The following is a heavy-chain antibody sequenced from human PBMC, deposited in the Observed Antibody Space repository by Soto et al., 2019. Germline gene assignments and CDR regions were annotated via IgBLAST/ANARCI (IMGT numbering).Heavy chain of an antibody. CDR3: ARWGCYDFWSGYGMDV. CDR2: IIPIFGTA. V-gene: IGHV1-69*06. CDR1: GGTFSSYA. J-gene: IGHJ6*02. Sequence: QVQLVQSGAEVKKPGSSVKVSCKASGGTFSSYAISWVRQAPGQGLEWMGGIIPIFGTANYAQKFQGRVTITADKSTSTAYMELSSLRSEDTAVYYCARWGCYDFWSGYGMDVWGQGTTVTVSS. D-gene: IGHD3-3*01.